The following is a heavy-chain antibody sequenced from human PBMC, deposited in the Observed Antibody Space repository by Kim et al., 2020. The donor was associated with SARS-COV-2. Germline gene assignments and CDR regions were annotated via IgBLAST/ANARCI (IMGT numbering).Heavy chain of an antibody. CDR1: GFTFSSYA. V-gene: IGHV3-64D*09. D-gene: IGHD3-10*01. CDR3: VKADGSGNYYYGMDV. J-gene: IGHJ6*02. Sequence: GGSLRLSCSASGFTFSSYAMHWVRQAPGKGLEYVSAISTNGGSPYYADSVKGRFTISRDNSKNTLYLQMSSLRAEDTAVYYCVKADGSGNYYYGMDVWGQGTTVTVSS. CDR2: ISTNGGSP.